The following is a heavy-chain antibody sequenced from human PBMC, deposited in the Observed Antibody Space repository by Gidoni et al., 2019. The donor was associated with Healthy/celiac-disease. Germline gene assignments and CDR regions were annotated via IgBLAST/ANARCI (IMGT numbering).Heavy chain of an antibody. J-gene: IGHJ3*02. Sequence: QVQLVESGGGVVQPGRSLRLSCAASGFTFSSYAMPWVRQAPGKGLEWVAVISYDGSNKYYADSVKGRFTISRDNSKNTLYLQMNSLRAEDTAVYYCARDSQGRGSSIAARTRAFDIWGQGTMVTVSS. V-gene: IGHV3-30-3*01. CDR3: ARDSQGRGSSIAARTRAFDI. CDR1: GFTFSSYA. D-gene: IGHD6-6*01. CDR2: ISYDGSNK.